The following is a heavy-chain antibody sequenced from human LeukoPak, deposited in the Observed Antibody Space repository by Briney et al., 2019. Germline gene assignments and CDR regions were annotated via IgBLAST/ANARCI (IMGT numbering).Heavy chain of an antibody. CDR3: ATGGANWFDP. V-gene: IGHV1-69*05. D-gene: IGHD3-16*01. CDR1: GGTFSSYA. Sequence: ASVKVSCKASGGTFSSYAISWVRQAPGQGLEWMGGIIPIFGTANYAQKFQGRVTITTDESTSTAYMELSSLRSEDTAVYYCATGGANWFDPWGQGTLVTVSS. CDR2: IIPIFGTA. J-gene: IGHJ5*02.